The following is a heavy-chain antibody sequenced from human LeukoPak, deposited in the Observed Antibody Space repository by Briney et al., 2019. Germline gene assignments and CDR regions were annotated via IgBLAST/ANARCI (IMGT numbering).Heavy chain of an antibody. V-gene: IGHV4-34*01. CDR1: GGSFSGYY. CDR2: INHRGST. Sequence: SETLSLTCAVYGGSFSGYYWSWIRQPPGKGLEWIGEINHRGSTNYNPSLKSRVTISVDTSKNQFSLKLSSVTAADTAVYYCARRAGTAYYYYYMDVWGKGTTVTISS. CDR3: ARRAGTAYYYYYMDV. J-gene: IGHJ6*03. D-gene: IGHD6-13*01.